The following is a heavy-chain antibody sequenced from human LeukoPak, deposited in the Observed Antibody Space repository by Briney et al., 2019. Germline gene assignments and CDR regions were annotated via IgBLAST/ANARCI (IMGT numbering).Heavy chain of an antibody. CDR1: GYTFSSHS. Sequence: ASVKVSCKTSGYTFSSHSMNWVLQAPGQGLEWLGWISPYNGNTKYAQKIQGRATMTTDTSTSTAYLELRSLRSDDTAVYYCARGEYDLLGDYWGQGTLVTVSS. J-gene: IGHJ4*02. D-gene: IGHD3-10*01. CDR2: ISPYNGNT. V-gene: IGHV1-18*01. CDR3: ARGEYDLLGDY.